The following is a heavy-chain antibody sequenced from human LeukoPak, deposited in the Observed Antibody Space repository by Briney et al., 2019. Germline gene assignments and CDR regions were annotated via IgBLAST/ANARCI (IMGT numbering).Heavy chain of an antibody. J-gene: IGHJ4*02. CDR2: ILKDGSDA. CDR3: ARDFHYFFDY. V-gene: IGHV3-30-3*01. D-gene: IGHD3-9*01. CDR1: AFTFNNFP. Sequence: PGGSLRLSCTASAFTFNNFPMHWVRQAPGKGLEWVTLILKDGSDAFYADSVKGRFTISRDNSENTLFLQMNSLRAGDTAIYYCARDFHYFFDYCGQGTLVTVSS.